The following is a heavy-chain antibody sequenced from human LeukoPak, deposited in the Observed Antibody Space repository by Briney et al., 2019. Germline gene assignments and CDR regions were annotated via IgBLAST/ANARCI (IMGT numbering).Heavy chain of an antibody. Sequence: ASVKVSCKASGYTFTGYYMHWVRQAPGQGLEWMGLINPNSGGTNYAQKFQGRVTMTRDTSISTAYMELSRLRSDDTAVYYCARVHYDTHDRDGDDYWGQGTLVTVSS. CDR3: ARVHYDTHDRDGDDY. D-gene: IGHD3-9*01. CDR2: INPNSGGT. V-gene: IGHV1-2*06. CDR1: GYTFTGYY. J-gene: IGHJ4*02.